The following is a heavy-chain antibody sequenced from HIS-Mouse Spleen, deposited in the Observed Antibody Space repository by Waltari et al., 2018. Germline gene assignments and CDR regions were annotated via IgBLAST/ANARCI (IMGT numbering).Heavy chain of an antibody. D-gene: IGHD7-27*01. V-gene: IGHV1-2*02. J-gene: IGHJ5*02. Sequence: QVQLVQSGAEVKKPGASVKVSCKASGYTFTGYYMPLVRQPPGQGLEWMGWINPNSGGTNYAQKFQGRVTMTRDTSISTAYMELSRLRSDDTAVYYCARDDQLGKYNWFDPWGQGTLVTVSS. CDR3: ARDDQLGKYNWFDP. CDR2: INPNSGGT. CDR1: GYTFTGYY.